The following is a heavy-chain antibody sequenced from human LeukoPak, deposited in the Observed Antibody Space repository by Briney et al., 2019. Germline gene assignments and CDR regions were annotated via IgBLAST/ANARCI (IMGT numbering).Heavy chain of an antibody. CDR3: ARRSPLSDTTPTRAGRVDAFDI. CDR1: GYTFTGYY. V-gene: IGHV1-2*02. CDR2: INPNSGGT. D-gene: IGHD1-26*01. Sequence: GASVKVSCKASGYTFTGYYMHWVRQAPGQGLEWMGWINPNSGGTNYAQKFQGRVTMTRDTSISTAYMELSRLRSDDTAVYYCARRSPLSDTTPTRAGRVDAFDIWGQGTMVTVSS. J-gene: IGHJ3*02.